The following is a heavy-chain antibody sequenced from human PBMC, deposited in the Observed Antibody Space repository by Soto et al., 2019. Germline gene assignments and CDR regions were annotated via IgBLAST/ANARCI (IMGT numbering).Heavy chain of an antibody. J-gene: IGHJ4*02. Sequence: PAETLSLTCAVYGGSFSGYYWSWIRQPPGKGLEWIGEINHSGSTNYYPPLKSRVTISVYTSKNQFSLKLSAVTAADTAVYYCERGGPVVAEFDYWGQGTLVTVSS. V-gene: IGHV4-34*01. CDR1: GGSFSGYY. CDR2: INHSGST. CDR3: ERGGPVVAEFDY. D-gene: IGHD3-22*01.